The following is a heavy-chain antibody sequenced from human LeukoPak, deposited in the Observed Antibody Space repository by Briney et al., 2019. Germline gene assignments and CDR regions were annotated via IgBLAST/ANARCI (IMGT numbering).Heavy chain of an antibody. J-gene: IGHJ4*02. CDR2: IGTGSSNI. CDR1: GFTFSGNG. Sequence: PAGSLRLSCAASGFTFSGNGMNWVRQAPGKGLEWVSYIGTGSSNIYHTDSVKGPFTTSRDTAKNSLYLQVNSLRDEDTAVYYCARHDYGGNSGDYWGQGTLVTVSS. D-gene: IGHD4-23*01. CDR3: ARHDYGGNSGDY. V-gene: IGHV3-48*02.